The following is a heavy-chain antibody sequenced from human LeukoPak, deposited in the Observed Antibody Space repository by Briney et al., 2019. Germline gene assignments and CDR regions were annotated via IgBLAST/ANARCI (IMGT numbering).Heavy chain of an antibody. J-gene: IGHJ6*03. Sequence: PSETLSLTCTVSGGSISNYYWNWIRQPPGKGLEWIGYIYYSGSTNYNPSLKSRVTISVDTSKNQFSLKLTSVTAADTAVYYCARTTEGGYTYGYFYYYYMDVWGKGTTVTISS. D-gene: IGHD5-18*01. V-gene: IGHV4-59*01. CDR3: ARTTEGGYTYGYFYYYYMDV. CDR1: GGSISNYY. CDR2: IYYSGST.